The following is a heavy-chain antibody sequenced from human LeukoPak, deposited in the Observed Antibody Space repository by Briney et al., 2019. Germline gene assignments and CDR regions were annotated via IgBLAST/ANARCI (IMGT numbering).Heavy chain of an antibody. CDR1: GFTFSSYG. Sequence: GGSLRLSCSASGFTFSSYGMHWVRQAPGKGLEWVAVIWYDGSNKYYADSVKGRFTISRDNSKNTLYLQMNSLRAEDTAVYYCAKDRMVRGVKEYYFDYWGQGTLVTVSS. D-gene: IGHD3-10*01. CDR3: AKDRMVRGVKEYYFDY. V-gene: IGHV3-33*06. J-gene: IGHJ4*02. CDR2: IWYDGSNK.